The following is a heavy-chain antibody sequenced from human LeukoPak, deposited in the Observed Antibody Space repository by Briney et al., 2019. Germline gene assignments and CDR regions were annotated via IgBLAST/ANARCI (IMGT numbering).Heavy chain of an antibody. CDR2: IYYSGST. D-gene: IGHD1-26*01. Sequence: SETLSLTCTVSGGSISSYYWSWIRQPPGKGLEWIGYIYYSGSTNYNPSLKSRVTISVDTSKNQFSLKLSSVTAADTAVYYCARGIVGATDAFEIWGQGTMVTVSS. CDR3: ARGIVGATDAFEI. V-gene: IGHV4-59*01. CDR1: GGSISSYY. J-gene: IGHJ3*02.